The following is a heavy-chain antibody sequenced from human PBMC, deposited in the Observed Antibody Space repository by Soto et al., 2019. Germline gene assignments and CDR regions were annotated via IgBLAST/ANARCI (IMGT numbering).Heavy chain of an antibody. V-gene: IGHV1-46*01. J-gene: IGHJ5*02. CDR3: ARDNSENYGTPAASSRFHP. Sequence: ASVKVSCKTSGFSFSDYFMHWVRQAPGQGLEWMGIINPSGDIRNYAQKFQGRVTITRDTSTSTVYMDLSSLRYDDTAVYYCARDNSENYGTPAASSRFHPWGQGTPVTVSS. D-gene: IGHD4-17*01. CDR1: GFSFSDYF. CDR2: INPSGDIR.